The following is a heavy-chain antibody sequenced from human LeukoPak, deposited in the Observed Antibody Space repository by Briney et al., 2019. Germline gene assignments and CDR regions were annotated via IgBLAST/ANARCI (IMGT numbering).Heavy chain of an antibody. CDR3: ARDGYRSNNWFDP. V-gene: IGHV1-69*06. Sequence: GASVNVSCKASGGTFSSYSISWVRQAPGQGLEGMGRIIPIFGTANYAQTFQGRVTISADKSTSTAYMELSRLRYEDTAVYYCARDGYRSNNWFDPSGQGTLVTVSS. CDR2: IIPIFGTA. CDR1: GGTFSSYS. D-gene: IGHD3-16*02. J-gene: IGHJ5*02.